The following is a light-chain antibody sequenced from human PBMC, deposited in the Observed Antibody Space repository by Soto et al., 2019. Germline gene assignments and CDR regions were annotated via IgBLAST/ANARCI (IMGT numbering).Light chain of an antibody. V-gene: IGKV1-39*01. J-gene: IGKJ1*01. CDR3: QQSYSNPRT. CDR2: AAT. CDR1: QRISTY. Sequence: DIQMTQSPSSLPASVGERVTITCRASQRISTYLNWYQQTPGKAPKLLIYAATNLQSGVPSRFSGSGSGTDFTLTISSLQPEDFGIYYCQQSYSNPRTFGQGTKVDIK.